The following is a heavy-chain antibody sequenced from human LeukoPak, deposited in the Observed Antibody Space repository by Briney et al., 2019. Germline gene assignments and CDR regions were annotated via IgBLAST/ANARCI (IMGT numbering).Heavy chain of an antibody. V-gene: IGHV4-59*08. Sequence: ASETLSLTCTVSGGSNYWSWIRQPPGKGLEWIAYIHYSGSPHYNPSLKSRVTISIDTSKNQLSLKLNSVTAADTAVYYCARTRAFGVVIRQSWGQGTLVTVSS. CDR2: IHYSGSP. D-gene: IGHD3-3*01. CDR1: GGSNY. J-gene: IGHJ4*02. CDR3: ARTRAFGVVIRQS.